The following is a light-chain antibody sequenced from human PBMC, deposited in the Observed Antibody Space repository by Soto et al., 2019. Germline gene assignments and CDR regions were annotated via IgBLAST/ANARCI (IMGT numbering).Light chain of an antibody. Sequence: EIVLTQSPATLSVSPGERATLSCRASQSVNTNLAWYQQKPGQAPRLLIYGATTRSSNIPARFSGSGSGTEFTLNISSLQSEDFAVYYCQHYNNWPPYTCGQGTRLEIK. J-gene: IGKJ2*01. CDR3: QHYNNWPPYT. CDR1: QSVNTN. CDR2: GAT. V-gene: IGKV3-15*01.